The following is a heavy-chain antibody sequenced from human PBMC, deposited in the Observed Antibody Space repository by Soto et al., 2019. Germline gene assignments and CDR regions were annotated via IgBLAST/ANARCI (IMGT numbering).Heavy chain of an antibody. Sequence: PGGSLRLSCAASGFTFSNAWMSWVRQAPGKGLEWVGRIKSKTDGGTTDYAAPVKGRFTISRDDSKNTLYLQMNSLRAEDTAVYYCAKDVLRFLEWLAFYGMDVWGQGTTVTVSS. J-gene: IGHJ6*02. CDR2: IKSKTDGGTT. CDR3: AKDVLRFLEWLAFYGMDV. CDR1: GFTFSNAW. V-gene: IGHV3-15*01. D-gene: IGHD3-3*01.